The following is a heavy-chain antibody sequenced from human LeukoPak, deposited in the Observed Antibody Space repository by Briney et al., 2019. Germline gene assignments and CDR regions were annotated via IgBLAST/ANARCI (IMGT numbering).Heavy chain of an antibody. CDR2: IRYDGSNK. CDR1: GFTFSSYG. J-gene: IGHJ4*02. D-gene: IGHD5-12*01. CDR3: AKDRGDIGATIDY. V-gene: IGHV3-30*02. Sequence: GGSLRLSCAASGFTFSSYGMHWVRQAPGKGLEWVAFIRYDGSNKYYADSVKGRFTISRDNSKNTLYLQMNSLRAEDTAVYYCAKDRGDIGATIDYWGQGTLVTVSS.